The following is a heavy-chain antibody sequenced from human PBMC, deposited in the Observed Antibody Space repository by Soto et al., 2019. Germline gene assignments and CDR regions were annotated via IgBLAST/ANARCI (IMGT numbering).Heavy chain of an antibody. CDR3: ARGKGMEENYYYYGMDI. CDR1: GYTFSTYA. J-gene: IGHJ6*02. Sequence: ASVKVSCKASGYTFSTYAMHWVRQAPGQSLEWMGWINGGAGQTRYSQRFQDRVTITRDTSAKTTYMDLTSLRSEDTAVYYCARGKGMEENYYYYGMDIWGQGTTVTVSS. D-gene: IGHD1-1*01. CDR2: INGGAGQT. V-gene: IGHV1-3*01.